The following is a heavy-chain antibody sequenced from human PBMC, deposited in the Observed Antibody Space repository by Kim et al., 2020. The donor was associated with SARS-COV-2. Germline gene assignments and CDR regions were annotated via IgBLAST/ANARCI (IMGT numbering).Heavy chain of an antibody. CDR1: GGSISSTNYY. CDR3: AVWGSLESGSYLHAFHI. Sequence: SETLSLTCSVSGGSISSTNYYWGWIRQPPGKGLDHIGSIYYSGSTYYNPSLKSPVSISVDTSMNEFSLKLNSVTAADTAVYYCAVWGSLESGSYLHAFHIWGQGTVVTVSS. J-gene: IGHJ3*02. D-gene: IGHD3-16*01. V-gene: IGHV4-39*01. CDR2: IYYSGST.